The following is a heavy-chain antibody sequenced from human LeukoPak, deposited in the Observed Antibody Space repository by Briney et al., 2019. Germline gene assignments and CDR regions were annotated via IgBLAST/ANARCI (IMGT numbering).Heavy chain of an antibody. V-gene: IGHV3-11*01. CDR3: ARARGYGSVIRAFDI. CDR2: IGNGDTTV. Sequence: GGSLRLSCAASGFTFSDYFMSWIRQAPGKGLERVSYIGNGDTTVYYADSVKGRFTISRDNAKSSLSLQMNSLRAEDTAVYYCARARGYGSVIRAFDISGQGTMVTVSS. D-gene: IGHD3-10*01. CDR1: GFTFSDYF. J-gene: IGHJ3*02.